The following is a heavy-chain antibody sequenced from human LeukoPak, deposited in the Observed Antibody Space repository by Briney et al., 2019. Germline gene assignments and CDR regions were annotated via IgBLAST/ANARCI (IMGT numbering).Heavy chain of an antibody. V-gene: IGHV1-18*01. CDR1: GYAFISYG. CDR3: ARESKTGDVFNY. D-gene: IGHD7-27*01. Sequence: ASVKVSCKASGYAFISYGISWVRQAPGQGPEWMGWITGYNGNTNYAQEFQGRLTMTTDTSTSTTYMELRSLRSDDTAVYYCARESKTGDVFNYWGQGTLVTVSS. CDR2: ITGYNGNT. J-gene: IGHJ4*02.